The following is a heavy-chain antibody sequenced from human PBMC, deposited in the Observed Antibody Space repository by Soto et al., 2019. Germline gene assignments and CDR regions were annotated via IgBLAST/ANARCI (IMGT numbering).Heavy chain of an antibody. J-gene: IGHJ4*02. CDR1: GYTFTSYA. V-gene: IGHV1-3*01. CDR3: ARGLAGTYYFDY. Sequence: QVQLVQSGAEVKKPGASVKVSCKASGYTFTSYAMHWVRQAPGQRLEWMGWINAGNGNTKYSQKFQGRVTITRDTSASTAYMELSSLRSEDTAVYYCARGLAGTYYFDYWGQGTLVTVSS. CDR2: INAGNGNT. D-gene: IGHD6-19*01.